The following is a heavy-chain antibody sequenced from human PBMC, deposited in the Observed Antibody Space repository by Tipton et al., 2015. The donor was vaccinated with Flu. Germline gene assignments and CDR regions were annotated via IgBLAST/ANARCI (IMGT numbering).Heavy chain of an antibody. J-gene: IGHJ4*02. CDR2: IYHSGST. CDR3: ARARPTIRMAVDYFDY. D-gene: IGHD2-21*01. V-gene: IGHV4-30-2*01. Sequence: TLSFTCAVSGGSISSGGYSWNWIRQPPGKGLEWIGYIYHSGSTYYNPSLKSRVTISVDRSKNQFSLKLSSVTAADTAVYYCARARPTIRMAVDYFDYWGQGTLVTVSS. CDR1: GGSISSGGYS.